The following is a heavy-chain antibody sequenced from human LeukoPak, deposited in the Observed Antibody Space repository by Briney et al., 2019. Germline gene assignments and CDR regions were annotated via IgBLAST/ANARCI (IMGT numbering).Heavy chain of an antibody. Sequence: SETLSLTCAVYGGSFSGYYWSWIRQPPGKGLEWIGETNHSGSTNYNPSLKSRVTISVDTSKNQFSLKLSSVTAADTAVYYCARVTSRPGAYGDHFDYWGQGTLVTVSS. CDR1: GGSFSGYY. J-gene: IGHJ4*02. CDR3: ARVTSRPGAYGDHFDY. D-gene: IGHD4-17*01. V-gene: IGHV4-34*01. CDR2: TNHSGST.